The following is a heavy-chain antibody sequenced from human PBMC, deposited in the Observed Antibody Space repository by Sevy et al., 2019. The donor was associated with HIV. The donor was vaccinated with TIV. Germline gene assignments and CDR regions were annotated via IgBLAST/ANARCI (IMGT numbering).Heavy chain of an antibody. Sequence: GGSLILSCAASGFTFSIYAMHWVRQAPDKGLEWVAVISYDGGVKYFADSVKGRVTISRDNSKNTLYLQMNSLRPEDTAVYYCARDLPSAVINPFYYYGFDVWGQGTTVTVSS. D-gene: IGHD3-22*01. V-gene: IGHV3-30*04. CDR2: ISYDGGVK. CDR1: GFTFSIYA. J-gene: IGHJ6*02. CDR3: ARDLPSAVINPFYYYGFDV.